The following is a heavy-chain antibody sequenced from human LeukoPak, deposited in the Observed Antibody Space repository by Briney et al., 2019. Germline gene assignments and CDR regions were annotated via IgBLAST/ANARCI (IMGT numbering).Heavy chain of an antibody. J-gene: IGHJ3*02. V-gene: IGHV5-51*01. CDR2: IYPGDSDT. Sequence: GESLKISCKGSGYSFTSYWIGWVRQMPGKGLEWMGIIYPGDSDTRYSPSFQGQVTISADKSISTAYLQWSSLKASDTAMYYCARHEAIFSDDGDSIRAFDIWGQGTMVTVSS. D-gene: IGHD2-21*02. CDR1: GYSFTSYW. CDR3: ARHEAIFSDDGDSIRAFDI.